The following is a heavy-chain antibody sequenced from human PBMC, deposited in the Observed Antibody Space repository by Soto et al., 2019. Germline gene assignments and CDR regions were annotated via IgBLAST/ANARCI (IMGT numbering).Heavy chain of an antibody. J-gene: IGHJ6*02. CDR2: INCTGGST. V-gene: IGHV3-23*01. CDR3: AIQTYYDSLTYAIDI. Sequence: LRLSCAASGFTFSSYAMSWVRQAPGKGLEWVSAINCTGGSTCYADSVKGRFTISRDNAKNTLYLQMNSLRAEDTALYYCAIQTYYDSLTYAIDIWGQGTTVTVSS. CDR1: GFTFSSYA. D-gene: IGHD3-9*01.